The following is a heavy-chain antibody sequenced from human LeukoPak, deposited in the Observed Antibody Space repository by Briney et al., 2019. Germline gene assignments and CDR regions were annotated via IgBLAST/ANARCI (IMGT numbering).Heavy chain of an antibody. CDR2: INTDETII. V-gene: IGHV3-74*01. Sequence: PGGSLSLSCAASGFTFSSYWMHWLRQTPGRELVWVARINTDETIIDYADSVQGRFTISRDNAKNTLYLQMNSLRAEDTALYYCVKDLDFRADCWGQGTLVTVSS. D-gene: IGHD2/OR15-2a*01. CDR1: GFTFSSYW. J-gene: IGHJ4*02. CDR3: VKDLDFRADC.